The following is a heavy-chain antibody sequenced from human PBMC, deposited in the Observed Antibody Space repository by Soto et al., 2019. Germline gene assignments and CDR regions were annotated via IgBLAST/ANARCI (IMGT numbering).Heavy chain of an antibody. CDR1: GFSFGDYA. J-gene: IGHJ5*02. D-gene: IGHD3-10*01. Sequence: AGGSLRLSCTASGFSFGDYARSWFRQAPGKGLAWVGFIRSKAYGGTTEYAASVKGSFTISRDDSKSIAYLQMNSLKTEDTAVYYCTRDRITMARGVTSWFDPSGLGTLVTVSS. V-gene: IGHV3-49*03. CDR2: IRSKAYGGTT. CDR3: TRDRITMARGVTSWFDP.